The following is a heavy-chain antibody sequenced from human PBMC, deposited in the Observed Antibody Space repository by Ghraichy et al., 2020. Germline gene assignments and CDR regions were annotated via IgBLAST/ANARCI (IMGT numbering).Heavy chain of an antibody. D-gene: IGHD3-22*01. CDR3: ARGSRYDSSGYNEDFDY. Sequence: GSLRLSCAASGFTFSSYDMHWVRQATGKGLEWVSAIGTAGDTYYPGSVKGRFTISRENAKNSLYLQMNSLRAGDTAVYYCARGSRYDSSGYNEDFDYWGLGNLVNVSS. CDR2: IGTAGDT. J-gene: IGHJ4*02. V-gene: IGHV3-13*01. CDR1: GFTFSSYD.